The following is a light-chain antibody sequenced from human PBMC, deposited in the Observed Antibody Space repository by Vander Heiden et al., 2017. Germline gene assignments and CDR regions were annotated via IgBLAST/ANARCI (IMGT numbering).Light chain of an antibody. J-gene: IGLJ2*01. Sequence: QSVLTQPPSASGTPGQRVTISCSGSSSNIGSNTVNWYQQLPGTAPNLLIYSNNQRPSGVPDRFSGSKSGTSASLAISGLQSEDEADYYCAAWDDSLNSLVFGGGTKLTVL. CDR2: SNN. CDR3: AAWDDSLNSLV. V-gene: IGLV1-44*01. CDR1: SSNIGSNT.